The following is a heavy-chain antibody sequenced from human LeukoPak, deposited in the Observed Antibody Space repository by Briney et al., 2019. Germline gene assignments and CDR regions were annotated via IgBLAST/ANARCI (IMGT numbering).Heavy chain of an antibody. J-gene: IGHJ4*02. CDR1: GFTFSSYA. Sequence: GGSLRLSCAASGFTFSSYAMSWVRQAPGKGLEWVSAISGSGGSTYYADSVKGRFTISRDNSKNTLYLQMNSLRAEDTAVHYCAKRHYDFWSGYQNQMYYFDYWGQGTLVTVSS. D-gene: IGHD3-3*01. CDR2: ISGSGGST. CDR3: AKRHYDFWSGYQNQMYYFDY. V-gene: IGHV3-23*01.